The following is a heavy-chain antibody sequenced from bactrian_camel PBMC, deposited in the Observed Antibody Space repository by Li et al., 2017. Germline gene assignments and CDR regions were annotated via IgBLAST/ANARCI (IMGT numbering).Heavy chain of an antibody. V-gene: IGHV3S1*01. D-gene: IGHD3*01. CDR3: AADRVGVLILPRGGCMGRKYDD. J-gene: IGHJ4*01. CDR1: GATRLDDC. Sequence: HVQLVESGGGSVQAGGSLRLSCSVSGATRLDDCMGWFRLAPGKEREAVATIYTGSGSTYYADSVKGRFTISRDSATNTMYLEMNNLQPEDTAMYYCAADRVGVLILPRGGCMGRKYDDWGQGTQVTVS. CDR2: IYTGSGST.